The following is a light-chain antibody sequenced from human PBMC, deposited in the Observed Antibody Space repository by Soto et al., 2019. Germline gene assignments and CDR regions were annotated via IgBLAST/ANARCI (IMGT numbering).Light chain of an antibody. J-gene: IGKJ5*01. Sequence: DFRMTQSPSTLSASVGGRFTISCRAIQSISRWLAWYQQKAGRAPKLLIYDVSSLKSGVPSRFRGSGSGTEFTLTISSLPPDDFEPYYCQQYNSYSITFGQGTRLEIK. CDR2: DVS. CDR3: QQYNSYSIT. V-gene: IGKV1-5*01. CDR1: QSISRW.